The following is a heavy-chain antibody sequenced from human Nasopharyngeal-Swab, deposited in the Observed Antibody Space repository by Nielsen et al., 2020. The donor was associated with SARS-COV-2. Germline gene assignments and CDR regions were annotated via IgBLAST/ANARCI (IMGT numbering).Heavy chain of an antibody. J-gene: IGHJ6*03. V-gene: IGHV4-39*01. CDR2: VYYPGST. CDR3: ARSPHYYYYMDV. Sequence: IRQCPGTGLQWIGSVYYPGSTYYNPSLKSRVTISVDTSQNQFSLKLRSATAADTAVYYCARSPHYYYYMDVWGTGTTVTVSS.